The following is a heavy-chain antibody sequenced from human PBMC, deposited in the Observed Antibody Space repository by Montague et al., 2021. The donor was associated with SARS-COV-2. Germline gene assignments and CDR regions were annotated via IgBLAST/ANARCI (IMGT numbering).Heavy chain of an antibody. CDR3: AREGGYCSGGSCYSGWFDP. CDR1: GGSISSYY. Sequence: SETLSLTCTVSGGSISSYYWSWIRQPPGKGLEWIGYIYYSGSTNYNPSLKSRVTISVDTSKNQFSLKLSSVTAADTAVYYCAREGGYCSGGSCYSGWFDPWGQGTLVTVSS. V-gene: IGHV4-59*12. CDR2: IYYSGST. D-gene: IGHD2-15*01. J-gene: IGHJ5*02.